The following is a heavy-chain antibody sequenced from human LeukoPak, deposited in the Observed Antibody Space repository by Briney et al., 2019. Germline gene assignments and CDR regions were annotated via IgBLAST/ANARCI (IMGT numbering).Heavy chain of an antibody. CDR2: IYYSGST. V-gene: IGHV4-59*12. D-gene: IGHD3-22*01. CDR1: GGSISSYY. Sequence: SETLSLTCTVSGGSISSYYWSWIRQPPGKGLEWIGYIYYSGSTNYNPSLKSRVTISVDTSKNQFPLKLSSVTAADTAVYYCARGTDYDSSGYRYWGQGTLVTVSS. CDR3: ARGTDYDSSGYRY. J-gene: IGHJ4*02.